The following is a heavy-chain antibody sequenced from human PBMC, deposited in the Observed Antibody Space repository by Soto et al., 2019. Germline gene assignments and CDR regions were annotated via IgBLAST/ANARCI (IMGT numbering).Heavy chain of an antibody. V-gene: IGHV5-51*01. D-gene: IGHD1-26*01. Sequence: GESLKISCKGSGYSFTSYWIGWVRQMPGKGLEWMGIIYPGDSDTRYSPSFQGQVTISADKSISTAYLQWSSLKASDTATYYYYRHFPQAGATSRGYYYGMDVWGKGTTVTVSS. CDR1: GYSFTSYW. CDR3: YRHFPQAGATSRGYYYGMDV. J-gene: IGHJ6*04. CDR2: IYPGDSDT.